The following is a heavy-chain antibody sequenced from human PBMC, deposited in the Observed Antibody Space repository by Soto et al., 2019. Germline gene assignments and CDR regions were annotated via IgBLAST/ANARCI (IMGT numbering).Heavy chain of an antibody. CDR2: ISYDGSNK. D-gene: IGHD3-16*01. CDR3: AKDFTGTEVDY. J-gene: IGHJ4*02. Sequence: QVQLVESGGGVVQPGRSLRLSCAASGFTFSSYGMHWVRQAPGKGLEWVAVISYDGSNKYYADSVKGRFTISRDNSKNTLYLQMNSLRAEDTAVYYCAKDFTGTEVDYWGQGPLVNVSS. CDR1: GFTFSSYG. V-gene: IGHV3-30*18.